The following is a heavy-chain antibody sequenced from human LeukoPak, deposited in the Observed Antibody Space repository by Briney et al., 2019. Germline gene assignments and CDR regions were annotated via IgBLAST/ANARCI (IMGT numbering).Heavy chain of an antibody. J-gene: IGHJ4*02. V-gene: IGHV1-2*02. CDR1: GYTFTGYY. CDR2: INPNSGGT. Sequence: ASVKVSCKASGYTFTGYYMHWVRQAPGQGLEWMGWINPNSGGTNYAQKFQGRVTMTRDTPISTAYMELSRLRSDDTAVYYCARTYYYDSSVNYFDYWGQGTLVTVSS. CDR3: ARTYYYDSSVNYFDY. D-gene: IGHD3-22*01.